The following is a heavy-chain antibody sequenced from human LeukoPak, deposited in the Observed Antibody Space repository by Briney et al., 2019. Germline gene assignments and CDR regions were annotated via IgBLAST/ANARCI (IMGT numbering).Heavy chain of an antibody. CDR2: TYYGSKWYN. CDR3: TREGPPVHYTGYYDY. V-gene: IGHV6-1*01. CDR1: GDSVSSNSAA. D-gene: IGHD3-9*01. Sequence: SQTLSLTCAISGDSVSSNSAAWNWIRQPPSRGLEWLGRTYYGSKWYNDYAVSVKSRITIKPDTSKNQVSLKLTSVTAADSAVYYCTREGPPVHYTGYYDYWGQGTLVTVSS. J-gene: IGHJ4*02.